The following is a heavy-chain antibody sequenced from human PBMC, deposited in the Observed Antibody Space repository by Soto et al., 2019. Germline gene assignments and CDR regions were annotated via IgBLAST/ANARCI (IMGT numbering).Heavy chain of an antibody. Sequence: PGGSLRLSCAASGFTFSSYSMNWVRQAPGKGLEWVSSISSSSSYIYYADSVKGRFTISRDNAKNSLYLQMNSLRAEDTAVYYCAKVRLTDNLRYAPPLRGQGTTVTVSS. V-gene: IGHV3-21*01. CDR1: GFTFSSYS. J-gene: IGHJ6*02. D-gene: IGHD2-8*01. CDR2: ISSSSSYI. CDR3: AKVRLTDNLRYAPPL.